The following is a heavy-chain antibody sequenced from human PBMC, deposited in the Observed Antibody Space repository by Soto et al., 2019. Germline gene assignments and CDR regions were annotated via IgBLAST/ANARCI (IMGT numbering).Heavy chain of an antibody. V-gene: IGHV1-18*01. J-gene: IGHJ4*02. CDR2: ISSDNGDT. CDR1: GYTFSNYG. D-gene: IGHD3-16*01. Sequence: ASVKVSCKTSGYTFSNYGITWVRQAPGLGLEWMGWISSDNGDTSYAQKLQPRVTMTTDPSTSTAYMEMRSLRSDDTAVYYCARGERAFEEDVLRFHYWGRGTLVTVSS. CDR3: ARGERAFEEDVLRFHY.